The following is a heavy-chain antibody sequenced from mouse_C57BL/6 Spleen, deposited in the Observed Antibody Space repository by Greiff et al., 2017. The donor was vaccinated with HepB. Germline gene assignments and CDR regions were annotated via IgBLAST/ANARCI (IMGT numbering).Heavy chain of an antibody. D-gene: IGHD1-2*01. J-gene: IGHJ2*01. V-gene: IGHV5-4*03. Sequence: EVMLVESGGGLVKPGGSLKLSCAASGFTFSSYAMSWVRQTPEKRLEWVATISDGGSYTYYPDNVKGRFTISRDNAKNNLYLQMSHLKSEDTAMYYCARGGAGWDYFDYWGQGTTLTVSS. CDR1: GFTFSSYA. CDR3: ARGGAGWDYFDY. CDR2: ISDGGSYT.